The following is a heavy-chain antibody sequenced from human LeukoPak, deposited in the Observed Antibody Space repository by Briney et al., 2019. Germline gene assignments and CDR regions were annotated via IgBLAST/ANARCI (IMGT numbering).Heavy chain of an antibody. V-gene: IGHV1-69*04. J-gene: IGHJ5*02. Sequence: ASVKVSCKASGGTFSSYTISWVRQAPGQGLEWMGRIIPILGIANYAQKFQGRVTITADKSTSTAYMELSSLRSEDTAVYYCARDVVSGLPFDPCGQGTLVTVSS. CDR2: IIPILGIA. CDR3: ARDVVSGLPFDP. CDR1: GGTFSSYT. D-gene: IGHD6-19*01.